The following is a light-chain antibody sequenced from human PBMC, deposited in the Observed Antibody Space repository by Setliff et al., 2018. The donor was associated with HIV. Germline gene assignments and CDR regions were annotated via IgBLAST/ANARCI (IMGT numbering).Light chain of an antibody. CDR3: SSYTSSSSYV. CDR1: SSDVGGYNY. V-gene: IGLV2-14*03. J-gene: IGLJ1*01. CDR2: DVS. Sequence: QSALTQPASVSGSPGQSITISCTGTSSDVGGYNYVSWYQQHPGKAPELVIYDVSNRPSGVSNRFSGSKSGNTASLTISGLQADDEADYYCSSYTSSSSYVFGAGTKV.